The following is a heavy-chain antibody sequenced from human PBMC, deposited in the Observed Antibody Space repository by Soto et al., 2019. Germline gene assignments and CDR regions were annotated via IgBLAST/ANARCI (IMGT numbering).Heavy chain of an antibody. CDR1: GFTFSSYA. V-gene: IGHV3-30-3*01. J-gene: IGHJ6*02. D-gene: IGHD2-15*01. CDR2: ISYDGSNK. CDR3: AGELLRLYYYYGMDV. Sequence: GGSLRLSCAASGFTFSSYAMHWVRQAPGKGLGWVAVISYDGSNKYYADSVKGRFTISRDNSKNTLYLQMNSLRAEDTAVYYCAGELLRLYYYYGMDVWGQGTTVTVSS.